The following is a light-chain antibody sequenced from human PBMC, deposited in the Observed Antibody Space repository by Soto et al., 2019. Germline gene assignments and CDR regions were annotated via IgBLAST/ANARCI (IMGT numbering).Light chain of an antibody. CDR1: SNDVGNYNL. V-gene: IGLV2-23*01. CDR2: EGT. CDR3: CSYAGRSVI. Sequence: QSALTQSASVSGSPGQSITISCAGFSNDVGNYNLVSWYQQHLGKAPKVIIYEGTTRPSGVSNRFSGSESGNTASLTISGLQAEDEADYYCCSYAGRSVIFGGGTKLTVL. J-gene: IGLJ2*01.